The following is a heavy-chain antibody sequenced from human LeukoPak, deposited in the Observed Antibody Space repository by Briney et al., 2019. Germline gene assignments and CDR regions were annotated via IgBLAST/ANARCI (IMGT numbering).Heavy chain of an antibody. Sequence: SETLSLTCTVSGGSISSSSYYWGWIRQPPGKGLEWIESIYYTGCTYYTPSLKSRVTISVDTSKNQFSLKLSSVTAADTAVYYCARQGDYDFRSGSDPLEWGQGTLVTVSS. CDR2: IYYTGCT. J-gene: IGHJ4*02. V-gene: IGHV4-39*01. CDR3: ARQGDYDFRSGSDPLE. D-gene: IGHD3-3*01. CDR1: GGSISSSSYY.